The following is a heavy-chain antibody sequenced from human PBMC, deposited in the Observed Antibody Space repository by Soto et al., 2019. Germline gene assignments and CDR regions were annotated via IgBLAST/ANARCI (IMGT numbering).Heavy chain of an antibody. V-gene: IGHV4-61*01. CDR3: ARGGDSGSYRHYYYYGMDV. CDR2: IYYSGST. J-gene: IGHJ6*02. D-gene: IGHD1-26*01. CDR1: GGSVSSGSYY. Sequence: SETLSLTCTVSGGSVSSGSYYWSWIRQPPGKGLEWIGYIYYSGSTNYNPSLKSRVTISVDTSKNQFSLKLSSVTAADTAVYYCARGGDSGSYRHYYYYGMDVWGQGTTVTVSS.